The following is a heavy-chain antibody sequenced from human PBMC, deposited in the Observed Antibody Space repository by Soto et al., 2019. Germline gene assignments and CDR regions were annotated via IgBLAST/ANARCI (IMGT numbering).Heavy chain of an antibody. Sequence: GGSLRLSCAASGFTFSSYWMQWVRQAPGKGLVWVSRISDDGSTTRYADSVKGRFTISRDNAKNTLYLQMNSLRAEDTAVYYCARQNNYASDYWGQGTLVTFSS. CDR2: ISDDGSTT. V-gene: IGHV3-74*01. CDR1: GFTFSSYW. D-gene: IGHD3-10*01. J-gene: IGHJ4*02. CDR3: ARQNNYASDY.